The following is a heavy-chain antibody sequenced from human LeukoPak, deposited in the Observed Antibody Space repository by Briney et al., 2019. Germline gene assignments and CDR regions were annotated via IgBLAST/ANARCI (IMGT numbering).Heavy chain of an antibody. Sequence: SVKVSCTASGGTFSSYAISWVRQAPGQGLEWMGGIIPIFGTANYAQKFQGRVTITADKSTSTAYMELSSLRSEDTAVYYCAARFYDILTGHYYYGMDVWGKGTTVTVSS. D-gene: IGHD3-9*01. CDR2: IIPIFGTA. V-gene: IGHV1-69*06. CDR1: GGTFSSYA. CDR3: AARFYDILTGHYYYGMDV. J-gene: IGHJ6*04.